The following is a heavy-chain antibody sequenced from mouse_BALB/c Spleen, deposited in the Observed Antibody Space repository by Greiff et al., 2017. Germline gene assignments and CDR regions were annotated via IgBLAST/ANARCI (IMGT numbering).Heavy chain of an antibody. V-gene: IGHV1-69*02. J-gene: IGHJ4*01. CDR2: IDPSDSYT. CDR1: CYTFTNHH. Sequence: VQLQQSGAELVRPGASVKISCKAFCYTFTNHHINWVKQRPGQGLEWIGEIDPSDSYTNYNQKFKGKATLTVDKSSSTAYMQLSSLTSEDSAVYYCTFSKAMDYWGQGTSVTVSS. CDR3: TFSKAMDY. D-gene: IGHD6-2*01.